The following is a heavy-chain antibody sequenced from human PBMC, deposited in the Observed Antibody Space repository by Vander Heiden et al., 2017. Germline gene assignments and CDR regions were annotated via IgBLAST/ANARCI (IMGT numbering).Heavy chain of an antibody. CDR3: ARGPLGGYCTNGVCYIKNYYYYGMDV. Sequence: QVQLQQWGAGLLKPSETLSLTCAVYGGSFSGYYWSWIRQPPGKGLEWIGEINHSGSTNYNPSLKSRVTISVDTSKNQFSLKLSSVTAADTAVYYCARGPLGGYCTNGVCYIKNYYYYGMDVWGQGTTVTVSS. V-gene: IGHV4-34*01. CDR2: INHSGST. CDR1: GGSFSGYY. J-gene: IGHJ6*02. D-gene: IGHD2-8*01.